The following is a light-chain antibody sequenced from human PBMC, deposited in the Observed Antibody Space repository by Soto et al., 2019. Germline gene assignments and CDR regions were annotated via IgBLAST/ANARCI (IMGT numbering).Light chain of an antibody. V-gene: IGKV1-9*01. CDR3: QQRRT. J-gene: IGKJ2*01. Sequence: DIQLTQSPSFLSASVGDRVTTTCRASQGISSYLAWYQQKPGKAPKLLIYAASTLQSGVPSRFSGSGSGTEFTLTISSLQPEDFATYYCQQRRTFGQGTKLEIK. CDR2: AAS. CDR1: QGISSY.